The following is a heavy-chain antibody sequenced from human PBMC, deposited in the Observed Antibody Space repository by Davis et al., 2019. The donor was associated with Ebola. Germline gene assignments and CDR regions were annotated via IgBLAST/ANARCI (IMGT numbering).Heavy chain of an antibody. CDR3: ATAYGDYLPQSFDY. CDR2: ISAYNGNT. J-gene: IGHJ4*02. Sequence: AASVKVSCKASGDTFGTFTIAWVRQAPGQGLEWMGWISAYNGNTNYAQKLRGRVTMTTDTSRSTAYMELRSLRSDDTAIYYCATAYGDYLPQSFDYWGQGTLVTVSS. CDR1: GDTFGTFT. D-gene: IGHD4-17*01. V-gene: IGHV1-18*01.